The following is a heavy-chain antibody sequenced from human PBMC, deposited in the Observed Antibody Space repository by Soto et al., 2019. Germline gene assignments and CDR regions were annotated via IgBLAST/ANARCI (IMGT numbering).Heavy chain of an antibody. CDR3: ARAPVGATLWFDP. D-gene: IGHD1-26*01. CDR2: ISSSSSYI. V-gene: IGHV3-21*01. J-gene: IGHJ5*02. Sequence: GGSLRLSCAASGFTFSSYSMNWVRQAPGKGLEWVSSISSSSSYIYYADSVKGRFTISRDNAKNSLYLQMNSLRAEDTAVYYWARAPVGATLWFDPWGQGPLVTVS. CDR1: GFTFSSYS.